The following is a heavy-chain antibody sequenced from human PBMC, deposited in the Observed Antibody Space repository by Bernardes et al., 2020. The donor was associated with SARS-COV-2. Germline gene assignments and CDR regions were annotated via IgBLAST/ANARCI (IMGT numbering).Heavy chain of an antibody. CDR1: GGSISSYY. CDR3: ARLKVIAAAGILIPYYYDYIAV. Sequence: SETLSLTCTVSGGSISSYYWSWIRQPPGKGREGMGNIYNSGGTNYNPSLKSRVTMSVDTSKNQFSLKLTSVTAADTAVYYCARLKVIAAAGILIPYYYDYIAVWGKGTTVTVSS. J-gene: IGHJ6*03. D-gene: IGHD6-13*01. V-gene: IGHV4-59*01. CDR2: IYNSGGT.